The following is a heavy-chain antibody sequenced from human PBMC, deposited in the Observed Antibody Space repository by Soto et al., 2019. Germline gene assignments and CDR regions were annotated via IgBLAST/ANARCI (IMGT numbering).Heavy chain of an antibody. J-gene: IGHJ6*02. V-gene: IGHV3-7*01. CDR3: AKDITIFGVVIMPYYYYGMDV. D-gene: IGHD3-3*01. CDR2: IKQDGSEK. Sequence: PGGSLRLSCAASGFTFSSYWMSWVRQAPGKGLEWVANIKQDGSEKYYADSVKGRFTISRDNSKNTLYLQMNSLRAEDTAVYYCAKDITIFGVVIMPYYYYGMDVWRQGTTVTVSS. CDR1: GFTFSSYW.